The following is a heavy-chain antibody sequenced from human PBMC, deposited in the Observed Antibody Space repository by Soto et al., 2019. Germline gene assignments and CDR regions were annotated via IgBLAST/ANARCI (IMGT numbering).Heavy chain of an antibody. J-gene: IGHJ4*02. V-gene: IGHV3-30*18. D-gene: IGHD6-6*01. Sequence: GGSLRLSCAASGFTFSSYGMHWVRQAPGKGLEWVAVISYDGSNKYYADSVKGRFTISGDNSKNTLYLQMNSLRAEDTAVYYCAKDYLFYSSSSDWLASYFDYWGQGTLVTVSS. CDR3: AKDYLFYSSSSDWLASYFDY. CDR1: GFTFSSYG. CDR2: ISYDGSNK.